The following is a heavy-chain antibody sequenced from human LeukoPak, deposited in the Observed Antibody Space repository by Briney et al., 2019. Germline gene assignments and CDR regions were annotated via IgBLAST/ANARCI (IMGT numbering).Heavy chain of an antibody. CDR3: ARDLTMVRGYYMDV. D-gene: IGHD3-10*01. V-gene: IGHV4-39*07. Sequence: PSETLSLTCTVPGGSISSSSYYWGWIRQPPGKGLEWIGSIYYSGSTYYNPSLKSRVTISVDTSKNQFSLKLSSVTAADTAVYYCARDLTMVRGYYMDVWGKGTTVTVSS. CDR1: GGSISSSSYY. J-gene: IGHJ6*03. CDR2: IYYSGST.